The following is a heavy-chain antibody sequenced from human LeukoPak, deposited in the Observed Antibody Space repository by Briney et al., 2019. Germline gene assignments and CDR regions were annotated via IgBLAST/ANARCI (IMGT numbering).Heavy chain of an antibody. CDR1: GYTFTRYD. D-gene: IGHD3-22*01. Sequence: ASVKVSCKASGYTFTRYDINWVRQATGQGLEWMGWMKPNSGNTGYAQKFQGRVTMTRDTSTNTAYMELRSLTSEDTAVYYCAKGDDSSGYLTHYWGQGTQVTVSS. CDR3: AKGDDSSGYLTHY. J-gene: IGHJ4*02. V-gene: IGHV1-8*01. CDR2: MKPNSGNT.